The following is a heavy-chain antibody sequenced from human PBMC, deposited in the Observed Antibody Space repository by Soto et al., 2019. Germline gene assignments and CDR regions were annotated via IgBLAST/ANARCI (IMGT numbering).Heavy chain of an antibody. Sequence: PSETLSLTCAVSGGSISSSNWWSWVRQPPGKGLEWIGEIYHSGSTNYNPTLKSRDTVTVDKSKNQYSQKQSSMTAADTAVYYCARVSGSYYYGMDVWGQGTTVT. CDR1: GGSISSSNW. J-gene: IGHJ6*02. CDR2: IYHSGST. D-gene: IGHD1-26*01. CDR3: ARVSGSYYYGMDV. V-gene: IGHV4-4*02.